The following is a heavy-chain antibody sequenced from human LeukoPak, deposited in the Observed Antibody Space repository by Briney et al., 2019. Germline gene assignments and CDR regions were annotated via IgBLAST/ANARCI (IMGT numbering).Heavy chain of an antibody. Sequence: ASVKVSCKASGGTFNIYAIYWVRQAPGQGLEWMGGIIPLFDSPNYAQKFQGRVTISADESTKTAYMELNSLRSEDTAVYYCARGAVVVPAAIGYMDVWGKGTTVTVSS. V-gene: IGHV1-69*01. D-gene: IGHD2-2*01. CDR1: GGTFNIYA. CDR2: IIPLFDSP. CDR3: ARGAVVVPAAIGYMDV. J-gene: IGHJ6*03.